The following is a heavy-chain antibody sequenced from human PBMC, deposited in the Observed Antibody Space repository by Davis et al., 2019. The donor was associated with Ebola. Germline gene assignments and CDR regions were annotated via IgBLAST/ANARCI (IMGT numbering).Heavy chain of an antibody. V-gene: IGHV1-18*01. CDR2: ISTYNGNT. CDR1: GYSFTDDG. J-gene: IGHJ4*02. D-gene: IGHD2-15*01. Sequence: AASVKVSCKASGYSFTDDGISWVRQAPGQGLEWMGWISTYNGNTNYAQKVQGRITMTTDTSTSTAYMELRSLRSDDTARYYCARGYCSGGSCLFDYWGQGTLVTVSS. CDR3: ARGYCSGGSCLFDY.